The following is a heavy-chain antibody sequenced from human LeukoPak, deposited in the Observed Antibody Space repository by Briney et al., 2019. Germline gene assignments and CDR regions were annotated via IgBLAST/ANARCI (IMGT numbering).Heavy chain of an antibody. V-gene: IGHV1-24*01. J-gene: IGHJ4*02. D-gene: IGHD3-10*01. CDR1: GYTLTELS. Sequence: GASVKVSCKVSGYTLTELSMHWVRQAPGKGLEWMGGFDPEDGETIYAQKFQGRVTITRDTSASTAYMELSSLRSEDTAVYYCARGGSGSYLVAYWGQGTLVTVSS. CDR2: FDPEDGET. CDR3: ARGGSGSYLVAY.